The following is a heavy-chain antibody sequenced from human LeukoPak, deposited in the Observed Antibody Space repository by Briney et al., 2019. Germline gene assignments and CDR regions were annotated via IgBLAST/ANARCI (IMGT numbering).Heavy chain of an antibody. CDR3: ARDGLVRGVIPLRPFDY. CDR1: GYSFTSQA. CDR2: ISAYNGNT. Sequence: ASVKVSCKASGYSFTSQALNWVRQAPGQGLEWMGWISAYNGNTNYAQKLQGRVTMTTDTSTSTAYMELRSLRSDDTAVYYCARDGLVRGVIPLRPFDYWGQGTLVTAS. J-gene: IGHJ4*02. D-gene: IGHD3-10*01. V-gene: IGHV1-18*01.